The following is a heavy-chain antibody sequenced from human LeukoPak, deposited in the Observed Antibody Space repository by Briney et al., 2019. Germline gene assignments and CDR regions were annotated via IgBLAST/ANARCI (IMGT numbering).Heavy chain of an antibody. V-gene: IGHV1-46*01. D-gene: IGHD6-13*01. CDR3: VTVVSSSWPNWFDP. J-gene: IGHJ5*02. CDR2: INPTAGNT. Sequence: GASVKVSCKASGYTSSNYYLHWVRQAPGQGLEWMGLINPTAGNTYYAQKFQGRVTMTEDTSTDTAYMELSSLRSEDTAVYYCVTVVSSSWPNWFDPWGQGTLVTVSS. CDR1: GYTSSNYY.